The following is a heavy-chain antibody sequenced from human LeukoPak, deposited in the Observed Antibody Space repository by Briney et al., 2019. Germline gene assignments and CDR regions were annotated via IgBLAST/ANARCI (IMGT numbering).Heavy chain of an antibody. CDR1: GFTFSSYA. Sequence: GGSLRLSCAASGFTFSSYAMSWVRQAPGKGLEWASALSGSGGMTYSADSVKGRFTISRDNSKNTLYLQMNSLRAEDSAVYYCAKGPFFYYDSSGYNYFDSWGQGTLVTVSS. V-gene: IGHV3-23*01. J-gene: IGHJ4*02. D-gene: IGHD3-22*01. CDR2: LSGSGGMT. CDR3: AKGPFFYYDSSGYNYFDS.